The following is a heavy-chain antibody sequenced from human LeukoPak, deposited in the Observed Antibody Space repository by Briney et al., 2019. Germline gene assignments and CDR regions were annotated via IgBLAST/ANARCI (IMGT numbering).Heavy chain of an antibody. CDR3: TTAGERPIRYFDY. CDR1: GYSFSSND. V-gene: IGHV1-8*01. J-gene: IGHJ4*02. Sequence: ASVKVSCNASGYSFSSNDINWTRHPHAQGLGRVGLINTNSGNTDYSQTFQGRGTITMNTSINTDYMELNILISDAAAVYFCTTAGERPIRYFDYWGQGTLVTVSS. CDR2: INTNSGNT. D-gene: IGHD3-9*01.